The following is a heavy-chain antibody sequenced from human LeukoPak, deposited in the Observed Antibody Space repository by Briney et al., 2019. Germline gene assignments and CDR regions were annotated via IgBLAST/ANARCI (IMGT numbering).Heavy chain of an antibody. Sequence: PGGSLRLSCAASGFTFSSYWMHWVRQAPGKGLVWVSYISGDGSSTTYADSVKGRFTISRDNAKNTLYLQMNSLRAEDTAVYYCGRDPLHEKPVDSWGQGTLVTVSS. V-gene: IGHV3-74*01. J-gene: IGHJ4*02. CDR3: GRDPLHEKPVDS. CDR1: GFTFSSYW. CDR2: ISGDGSST.